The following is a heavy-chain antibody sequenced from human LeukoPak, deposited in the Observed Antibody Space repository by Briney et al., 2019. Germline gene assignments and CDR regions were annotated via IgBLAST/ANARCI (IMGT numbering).Heavy chain of an antibody. Sequence: PGGSLRLSCVGSGFTFRRHAMSWVRQAPGKGLVWVSRINGDGSITTYADSVKGRFTNSRDNAKNTLYLQMNSLRAEDTAVYYCTRDLDGSGSYHWFDPWGQGTLVTVSS. CDR2: INGDGSIT. CDR3: TRDLDGSGSYHWFDP. J-gene: IGHJ5*02. D-gene: IGHD3-10*01. V-gene: IGHV3-74*01. CDR1: GFTFRRHA.